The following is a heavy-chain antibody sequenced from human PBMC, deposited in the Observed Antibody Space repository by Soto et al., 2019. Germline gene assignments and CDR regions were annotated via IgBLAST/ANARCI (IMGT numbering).Heavy chain of an antibody. J-gene: IGHJ5*02. Sequence: QITLKESGPTLVKPTQTLTLTCTFSGFSLTTRGVGVGWIRQPPGKPLEWLALIYWDDDTRYSPSLKSRLAITKDTSKNQVVLTMSNIDPADTGTYFCAHRTTTVTWWFDPWGQGTLVPVSS. V-gene: IGHV2-5*02. D-gene: IGHD4-17*01. CDR1: GFSLTTRGVG. CDR3: AHRTTTVTWWFDP. CDR2: IYWDDDT.